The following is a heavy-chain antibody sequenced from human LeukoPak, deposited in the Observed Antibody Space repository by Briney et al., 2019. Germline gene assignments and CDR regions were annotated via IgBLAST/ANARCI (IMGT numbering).Heavy chain of an antibody. CDR1: GFALSSHW. J-gene: IGHJ6*02. CDR2: VNRDGSET. CDR3: ARNNGMDV. V-gene: IGHV3-7*03. Sequence: GGSLRLSCAASGFALSSHWMTWVRQVPGRGPEWVANVNRDGSETYYLDSVKARFTISKDNAKNSLYLQMNSLRAEDTALYHCARNNGMDVWGQGTTVIVSS.